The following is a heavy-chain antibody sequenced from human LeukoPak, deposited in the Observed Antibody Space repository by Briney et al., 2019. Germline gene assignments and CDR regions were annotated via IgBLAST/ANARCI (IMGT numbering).Heavy chain of an antibody. CDR3: AREADGDYAD. Sequence: GGSLRLSCAASGFTFDDYAMHWVRQAPGKGLEWVSGISWNSGSIGYADSVKGRFTISRDNAKNSLYLQMNSLRAEDTALYHCAREADGDYADWGQGTLVTVSS. CDR2: ISWNSGSI. CDR1: GFTFDDYA. D-gene: IGHD4-17*01. V-gene: IGHV3-9*01. J-gene: IGHJ4*02.